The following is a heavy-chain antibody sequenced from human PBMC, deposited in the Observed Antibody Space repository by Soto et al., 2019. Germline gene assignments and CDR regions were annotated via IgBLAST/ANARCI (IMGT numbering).Heavy chain of an antibody. CDR2: IYYSGNT. D-gene: IGHD5-18*01. CDR1: GGSVSSGDYY. Sequence: SETLSLTCTVSGGSVSSGDYYWSWIRQPPGKGLEWIGYIYYSGNTNYNPSLKSRVIISVDTSKNLFSLKLTSVTAADTAVYYCARIPVDTSMIYWLDPWGQGTMVTVYS. CDR3: ARIPVDTSMIYWLDP. V-gene: IGHV4-61*08. J-gene: IGHJ5*02.